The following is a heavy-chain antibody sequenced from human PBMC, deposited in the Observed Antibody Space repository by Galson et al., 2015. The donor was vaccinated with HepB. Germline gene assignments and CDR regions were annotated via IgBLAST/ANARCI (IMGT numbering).Heavy chain of an antibody. CDR1: GFTFTDAW. J-gene: IGHJ4*02. CDR2: IESKSDGGAI. V-gene: IGHV3-15*04. Sequence: SLRLSCAASGFTFTDAWMSKVSMTWVRQAPGKGLEWVGRIESKSDGGAIFYAAPVKGRFIISRDNSKNALYLQMNSLRAEDTAVYYCAKDFAIGMRGEFDYWGQGTLVTVSS. CDR3: AKDFAIGMRGEFDY. D-gene: IGHD3-16*01.